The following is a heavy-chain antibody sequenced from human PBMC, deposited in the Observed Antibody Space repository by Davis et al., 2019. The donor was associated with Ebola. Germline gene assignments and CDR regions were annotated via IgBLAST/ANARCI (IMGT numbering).Heavy chain of an antibody. Sequence: GESLKISCRGSGYTFSYYWIGWVRQLPGGGLDWMAVIFPGDSETRFSPSFQGHVTISADKSRTTAYLQWGSLKASDTGMYYCVRLAPRDTVTTIDFWGQGTLVTVSS. J-gene: IGHJ4*02. CDR2: IFPGDSET. V-gene: IGHV5-51*01. CDR1: GYTFSYYW. D-gene: IGHD4-17*01. CDR3: VRLAPRDTVTTIDF.